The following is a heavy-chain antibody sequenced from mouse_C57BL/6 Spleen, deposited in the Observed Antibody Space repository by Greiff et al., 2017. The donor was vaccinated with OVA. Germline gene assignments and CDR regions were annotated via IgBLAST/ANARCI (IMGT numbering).Heavy chain of an antibody. D-gene: IGHD2-10*01. J-gene: IGHJ4*01. CDR1: GYAFSSSW. V-gene: IGHV1-82*01. CDR3: ASYYGNSYAMDY. Sequence: VQGVESGPELVKPGASVKISCKASGYAFSSSWMNWVKQRPGKGLEWIGRIYPGDGDTNYNGKFKGKATLTADKSSSTAYMQLSSLTSEDSAVYFCASYYGNSYAMDYWGQGTSVTVSS. CDR2: IYPGDGDT.